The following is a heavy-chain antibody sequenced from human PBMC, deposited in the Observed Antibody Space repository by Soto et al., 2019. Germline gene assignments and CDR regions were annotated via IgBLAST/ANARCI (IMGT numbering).Heavy chain of an antibody. Sequence: SVKVSCKASGGTFSSYTISWVRQAPGQGLEWMGRIIPILGIANYAQKFQGRVTITADKSTSTAYMELSSLRSEDTAVYYCARDLGRYCSGGSCYQIWGQGTLVTVSS. V-gene: IGHV1-69*04. CDR2: IIPILGIA. J-gene: IGHJ4*02. CDR1: GGTFSSYT. D-gene: IGHD2-15*01. CDR3: ARDLGRYCSGGSCYQI.